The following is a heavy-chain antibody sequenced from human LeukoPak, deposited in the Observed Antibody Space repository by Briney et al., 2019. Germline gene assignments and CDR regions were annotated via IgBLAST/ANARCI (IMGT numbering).Heavy chain of an antibody. J-gene: IGHJ4*02. CDR1: GFTFICYA. CDR3: ALRRRETGYSSSWYGY. V-gene: IGHV3-23*01. Sequence: GGSLRLSCATSGFTFICYAMSWFRQAPGKGLEWVSAISGSGGSTYYADSVKGRFTVSKDNSKNTLYLQMNSLRPEDTAVYYCALRRRETGYSSSWYGYWGQGTLVTVSS. D-gene: IGHD6-13*01. CDR2: ISGSGGST.